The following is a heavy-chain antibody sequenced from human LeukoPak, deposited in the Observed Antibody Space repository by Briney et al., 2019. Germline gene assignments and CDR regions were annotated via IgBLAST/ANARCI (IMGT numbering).Heavy chain of an antibody. D-gene: IGHD3-22*01. V-gene: IGHV3-48*04. Sequence: GSLRLSCAASGFTFSSYSMNWVRQAPGKGLEWVSYISSSSSSTIYYADSVKGRFTISRDNAKNSLYLQMNSLRAEDTAVYYCARKPPSYYYDSSGTDIWGQGTMVTVSS. J-gene: IGHJ3*02. CDR3: ARKPPSYYYDSSGTDI. CDR2: ISSSSSSTI. CDR1: GFTFSSYS.